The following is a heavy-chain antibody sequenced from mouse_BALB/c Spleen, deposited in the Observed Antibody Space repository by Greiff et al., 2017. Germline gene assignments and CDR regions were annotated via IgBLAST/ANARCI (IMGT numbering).Heavy chain of an antibody. D-gene: IGHD1-1*01. CDR1: GYSFTSYY. J-gene: IGHJ4*01. V-gene: IGHV1S135*01. CDR2: IDPFNGGT. CDR3: ARGGSSYNYAMDY. Sequence: EVQLQESGPELMKPGASVKISCKASGYSFTSYYMHWVKQSHGKSLEWIGYIDPFNGGTSYNQKFKGKATLTVDKSSSTAYMHLSSLTSEDSAVYYCARGGSSYNYAMDYWGQGTSVTVSS.